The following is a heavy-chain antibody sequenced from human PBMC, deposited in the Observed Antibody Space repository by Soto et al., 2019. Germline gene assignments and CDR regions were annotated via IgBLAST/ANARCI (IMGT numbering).Heavy chain of an antibody. D-gene: IGHD3-22*01. CDR3: ARDPDSSGYYYFDY. CDR1: GFTFSSYA. J-gene: IGHJ4*02. Sequence: EVQLVESGGGLVQPGGSLRLPCAASGFTFSSYAMQWVRQAPGKGLEYVSPISSYGGSTYYANSVKGRFTISRDNSKNTLYLQMGSLRAEDMAVYYCARDPDSSGYYYFDYWGQGTLVTVSS. CDR2: ISSYGGST. V-gene: IGHV3-64*01.